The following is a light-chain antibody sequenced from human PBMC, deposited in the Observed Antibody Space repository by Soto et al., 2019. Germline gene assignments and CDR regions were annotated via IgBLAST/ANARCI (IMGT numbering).Light chain of an antibody. V-gene: IGLV2-11*01. CDR3: CSYAGSYTDA. CDR2: DVS. CDR1: SSAVGGYNY. Sequence: QSALTQPRSVSGSPGQSVTISCTGTSSAVGGYNYVSWYQQHPGKAPKLMIYDVSKRPSGVPDRFSGSKSGNTASLTISGLQAEDETDYYCCSYAGSYTDAFGTGTKLTVL. J-gene: IGLJ1*01.